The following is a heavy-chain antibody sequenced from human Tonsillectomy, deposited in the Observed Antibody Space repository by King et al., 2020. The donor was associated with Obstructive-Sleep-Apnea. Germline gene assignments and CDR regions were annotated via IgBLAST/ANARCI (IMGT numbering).Heavy chain of an antibody. D-gene: IGHD2-15*01. V-gene: IGHV3-11*01. J-gene: IGHJ4*01. CDR1: GFTLSDYY. Sequence: VQLVESGGGLVKPGGSLRLSSAASGFTLSDYYMTWIRQAPGKGLEWVSHVSSSGNTIYYADSVKGRFTISRDNAKKSLYLQINSRRAEDTAVYYCAGVGDCSGGSCFPYYFDYWGHGTLVTVSS. CDR3: AGVGDCSGGSCFPYYFDY. CDR2: VSSSGNTI.